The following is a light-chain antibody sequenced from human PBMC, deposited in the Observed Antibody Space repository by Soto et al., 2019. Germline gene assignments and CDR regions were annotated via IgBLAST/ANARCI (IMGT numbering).Light chain of an antibody. CDR1: QSVSNNY. CDR2: GAS. V-gene: IGKV3-20*01. Sequence: EIVLMPAPGTLALSPGERAALSSRASQSVSNNYLAWYQQKPGQAPRLLIYGASNRATGIPDRFSGSGSGTDFTLTISRLEPEDFAVYYCQQYGSSGTFGQGTKVDIK. CDR3: QQYGSSGT. J-gene: IGKJ1*01.